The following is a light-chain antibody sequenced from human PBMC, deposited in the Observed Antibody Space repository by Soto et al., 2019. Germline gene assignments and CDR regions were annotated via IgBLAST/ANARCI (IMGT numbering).Light chain of an antibody. CDR2: AAS. CDR3: QQSYSHPRT. Sequence: DIQMTQSPSSLSASVEDRVIITCRASQSISNHLNWYQQKPGKAPKLLIYAASSLQSGVPSRFSGSGSGTDFTLTISTLQPEDFATYYCQQSYSHPRTFGQGTKVDIK. V-gene: IGKV1-39*01. J-gene: IGKJ1*01. CDR1: QSISNH.